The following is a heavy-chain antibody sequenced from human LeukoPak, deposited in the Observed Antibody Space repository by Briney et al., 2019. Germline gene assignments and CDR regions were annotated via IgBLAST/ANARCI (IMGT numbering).Heavy chain of an antibody. CDR1: GDSVSSDNW. CDR2: IYHSGST. J-gene: IGHJ6*03. V-gene: IGHV4-4*02. Sequence: SGTLSLTCAVSGDSVSSDNWWCWVRQPPGKGLEWIGEIYHSGSTNYNPSLKSRVTISLDKSKNQFSLKLTSVTAADTAVYYCARPYYFYMGVWGKGTTVTVSS. CDR3: ARPYYFYMGV.